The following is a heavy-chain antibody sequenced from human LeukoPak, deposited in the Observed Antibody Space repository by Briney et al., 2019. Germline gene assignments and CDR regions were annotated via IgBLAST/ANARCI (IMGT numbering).Heavy chain of an antibody. CDR3: ARQAGLWFGNFDY. CDR1: GYTFTSNS. CDR2: ISVYNGHT. D-gene: IGHD3-10*01. J-gene: IGHJ4*02. Sequence: ASVKVSCKASGYTFTSNSISWVRQAPGQGLEWMGWISVYNGHTEYSPKFQGRVTMTTDTSTAYMELGSLRADDTAIYFCARQAGLWFGNFDYWGQGTLVTVPS. V-gene: IGHV1-18*01.